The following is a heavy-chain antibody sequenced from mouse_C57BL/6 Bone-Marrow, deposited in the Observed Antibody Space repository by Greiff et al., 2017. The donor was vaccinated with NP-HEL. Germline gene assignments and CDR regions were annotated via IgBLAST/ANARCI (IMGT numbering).Heavy chain of an antibody. CDR2: INSDGGST. J-gene: IGHJ2*01. CDR1: EYEFPSHA. V-gene: IGHV5-2*03. Sequence: EVKLMESGGGLVQPGESLKLSCESSEYEFPSHAMSWVRQTPEKRLELVAAINSDGGSTYYPETMERRFIISRDNTKKTLYLQMSSLRSEDTAVYYCARRGDPYWGQGTTLTVSS. CDR3: ARRGDPY.